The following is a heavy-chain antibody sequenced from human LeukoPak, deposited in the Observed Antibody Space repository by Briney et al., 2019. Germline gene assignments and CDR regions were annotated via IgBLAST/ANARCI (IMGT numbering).Heavy chain of an antibody. CDR1: GFTVSSNY. D-gene: IGHD2-15*01. CDR3: ARDLVVVAATRPDY. V-gene: IGHV3-66*01. CDR2: IYSGGST. Sequence: PGGSLRLSCAASGFTVSSNYMSWVRQAPGKGLEWVSVIYSGGSTYYADSVKGRFTISRDNSKNTLYLQMNSLRAEDTAVYYCARDLVVVAATRPDYWGQGTLVTVSS. J-gene: IGHJ4*02.